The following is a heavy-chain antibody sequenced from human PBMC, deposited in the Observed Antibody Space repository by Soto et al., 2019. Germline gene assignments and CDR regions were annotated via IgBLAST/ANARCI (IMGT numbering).Heavy chain of an antibody. CDR2: INTDGTNS. V-gene: IGHV3-74*01. CDR1: GLTFNRYW. J-gene: IGHJ5*02. D-gene: IGHD2-15*01. CDR3: AREFCSGGNCYTYYFDP. Sequence: HPGGSLRLSCAASGLTFNRYWMHWVRHAPGKGLVWASHINTDGTNSNYADSVKGRFTISRDNAKSTLFLQMNSLRDEDTAVYYCAREFCSGGNCYTYYFDPWGQGIPVTVSS.